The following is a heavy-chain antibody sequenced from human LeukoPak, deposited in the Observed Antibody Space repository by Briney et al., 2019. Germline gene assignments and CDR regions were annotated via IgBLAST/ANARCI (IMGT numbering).Heavy chain of an antibody. Sequence: GGSLRLSCAASGFTFDDYAMHWVRQAPGKGLEWVSGISWNSGSIGYADSVKGRFTISRDNAKNSLYLQMNSLRAEDMALYYCAKDRYSSSWDAFDIWGQGTMVTVSS. V-gene: IGHV3-9*03. J-gene: IGHJ3*02. CDR3: AKDRYSSSWDAFDI. CDR2: ISWNSGSI. D-gene: IGHD6-13*01. CDR1: GFTFDDYA.